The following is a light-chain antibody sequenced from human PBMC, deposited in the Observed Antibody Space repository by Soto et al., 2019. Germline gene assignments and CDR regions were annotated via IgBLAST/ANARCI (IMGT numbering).Light chain of an antibody. CDR3: QQYGSSLLT. J-gene: IGKJ1*01. Sequence: EIVLTQSPATLSVSPGERATLSCGASQSVSSSYLAWYQQKPGQAPRLLIYGASSRATGIPDRFSGSGSGTDFTLTISRLEPEDFAVYYCQQYGSSLLTFGQGTKVDIK. CDR1: QSVSSSY. V-gene: IGKV3-20*01. CDR2: GAS.